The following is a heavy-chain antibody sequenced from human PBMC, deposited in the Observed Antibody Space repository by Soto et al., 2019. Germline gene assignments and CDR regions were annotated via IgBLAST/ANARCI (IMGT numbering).Heavy chain of an antibody. V-gene: IGHV4-34*01. CDR3: GRGWGNRGVVDAYYYYYMDV. Sequence: SETLSLTCAVYGGSFSGYYWSWIRQPPGKGLEWIGEINHSGSTNYNPSLKSRVTISVDTSKNQFSLKLSSVTAADTAVYYCGRGWGNRGVVDAYYYYYMDVWGKGTTVTVSS. J-gene: IGHJ6*03. CDR2: INHSGST. D-gene: IGHD3-22*01. CDR1: GGSFSGYY.